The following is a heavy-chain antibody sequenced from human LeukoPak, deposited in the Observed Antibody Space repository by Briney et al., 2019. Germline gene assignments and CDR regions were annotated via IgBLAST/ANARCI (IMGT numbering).Heavy chain of an antibody. CDR1: GGSFSGYY. J-gene: IGHJ5*02. D-gene: IGHD6-13*01. CDR2: INHSGST. Sequence: PSETLSLTCAVYGGSFSGYYWSWIRQPPGKGLEWVGEINHSGSTNYNPSLKSRVTISVDTSKNQFSLKLSSVTAADTALDYCARGEXMGGXSWYXNWFDPWGQGTLVTVSS. V-gene: IGHV4-34*01. CDR3: ARGEXMGGXSWYXNWFDP.